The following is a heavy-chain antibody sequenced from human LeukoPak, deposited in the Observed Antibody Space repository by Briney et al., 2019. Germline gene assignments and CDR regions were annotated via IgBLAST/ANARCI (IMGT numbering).Heavy chain of an antibody. CDR3: ARVVPVYDSSGYSDY. J-gene: IGHJ4*02. Sequence: ASVKVSCKASGGTFSSYAISWVRQAPGQGLEWMGRIIPILGIANYAQKFQGRVTITADKSTSTAYMELSSLRSEDTAVYYCARVVPVYDSSGYSDYRGQGTLVTVSS. CDR2: IIPILGIA. CDR1: GGTFSSYA. D-gene: IGHD3-22*01. V-gene: IGHV1-69*04.